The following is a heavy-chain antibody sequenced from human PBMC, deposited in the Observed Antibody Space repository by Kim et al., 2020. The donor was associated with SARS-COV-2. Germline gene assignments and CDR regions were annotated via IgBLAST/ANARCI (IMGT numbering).Heavy chain of an antibody. D-gene: IGHD1-26*01. J-gene: IGHJ4*02. CDR3: ARDREYSGGGFDY. Sequence: YPDSVKGRFPTSRENAKNSLYLQMNSLRAEDTAVYYWARDREYSGGGFDYWGQGTLVTVSS. V-gene: IGHV3-11*05.